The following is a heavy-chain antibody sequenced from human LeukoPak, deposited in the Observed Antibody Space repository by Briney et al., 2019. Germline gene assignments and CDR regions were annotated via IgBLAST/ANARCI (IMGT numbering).Heavy chain of an antibody. V-gene: IGHV3-30*18. CDR1: GFTFSSYG. D-gene: IGHD4-17*01. CDR2: ISYDGSNK. J-gene: IGHJ4*02. Sequence: PGGSLRLSCAASGFTFSSYGMHWVRQAPGKGLGWVAVISYDGSNKYYADSVKGRFTISRDNSKNTLYLQMNSLRAEDTAVYYCAKTHDYGDYGLDYWGQGTLVTVSS. CDR3: AKTHDYGDYGLDY.